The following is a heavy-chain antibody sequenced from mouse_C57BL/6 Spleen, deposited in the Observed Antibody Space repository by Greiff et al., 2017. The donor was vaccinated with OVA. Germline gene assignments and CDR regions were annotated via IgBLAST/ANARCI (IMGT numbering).Heavy chain of an antibody. D-gene: IGHD1-1*01. CDR2: IYPGDGDT. CDR1: GYAFSSYW. CDR3: ARATVVANWDFDV. Sequence: VQGVESGAELVKPGASVKISCKASGYAFSSYWMNWVKQRPGKGLEWIGQIYPGDGDTNYNGKFKGKATLTADKSSSTAYMQLSSLTSEDSAVYFCARATVVANWDFDVWGTGTTVTVSS. V-gene: IGHV1-80*01. J-gene: IGHJ1*03.